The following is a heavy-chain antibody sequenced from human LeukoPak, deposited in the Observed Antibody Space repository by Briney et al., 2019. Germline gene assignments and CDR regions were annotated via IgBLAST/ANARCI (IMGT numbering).Heavy chain of an antibody. CDR1: GYTFTGYY. D-gene: IGHD4-23*01. V-gene: IGHV1-2*02. CDR3: ARTPGGYGGNSHFDY. CDR2: INPNSGGT. J-gene: IGHJ4*02. Sequence: GASVKVSCKASGYTFTGYYMHWVRQAPGQGLEWMGWINPNSGGTNYAQKFQGRVAMTRDTSISTAYMELSRLRSDDTAVYYCARTPGGYGGNSHFDYWGQGTLVTVSS.